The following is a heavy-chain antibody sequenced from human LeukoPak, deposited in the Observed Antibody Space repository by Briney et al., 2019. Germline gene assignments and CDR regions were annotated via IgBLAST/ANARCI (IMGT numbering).Heavy chain of an antibody. Sequence: ASVKVSCKASGYIFTTYFMHWLRQAPGQGPEWMGIINPRGGSTDYAQKFQGRVTMTTDTSTSTAYMELRSLRSDDTAVYYCARVGIVVVPRAGFDYWGQGTLVTVSS. D-gene: IGHD3-22*01. J-gene: IGHJ4*02. V-gene: IGHV1-46*01. CDR1: GYIFTTYF. CDR3: ARVGIVVVPRAGFDY. CDR2: INPRGGST.